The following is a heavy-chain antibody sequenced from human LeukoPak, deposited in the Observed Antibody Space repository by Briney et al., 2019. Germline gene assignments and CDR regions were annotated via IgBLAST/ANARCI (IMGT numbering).Heavy chain of an antibody. V-gene: IGHV4-39*01. CDR1: GGSISSSSYY. CDR3: SRNPKVAAGSYYFDY. CDR2: IYYSGST. J-gene: IGHJ4*02. Sequence: SETLSLTCTVSGGSISSSSYYWGWIRQPPGKGLEWIGSIYYSGSTYYNPSLKSRVTISVDTSKNQFSLKLSSVTAADTAVYYCSRNPKVAAGSYYFDYWGQGTLVTVSS. D-gene: IGHD6-13*01.